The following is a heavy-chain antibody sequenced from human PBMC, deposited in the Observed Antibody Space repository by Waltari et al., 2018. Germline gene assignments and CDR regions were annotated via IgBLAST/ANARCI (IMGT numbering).Heavy chain of an antibody. V-gene: IGHV5-51*01. D-gene: IGHD2-8*02. CDR3: VRHVLTGFHLGGVCYLTFYYYLMDV. Sequence: EVQLVQSGAEVKKPGESLKISCKGSGYNFAKYWIGWVRQMPGNGLEWMAIIYPDESDTRYSPSFQCQVSNSAERSISSAYLHWSSLKASDIGIYYCVRHVLTGFHLGGVCYLTFYYYLMDVWGEGTTGTVSA. J-gene: IGHJ6*04. CDR1: GYNFAKYW. CDR2: IYPDESDT.